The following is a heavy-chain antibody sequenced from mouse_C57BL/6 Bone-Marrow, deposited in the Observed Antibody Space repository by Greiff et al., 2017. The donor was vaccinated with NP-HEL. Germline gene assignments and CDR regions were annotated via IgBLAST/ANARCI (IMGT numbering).Heavy chain of an antibody. CDR2: ISSGGSYT. J-gene: IGHJ4*01. V-gene: IGHV5-6*02. Sequence: DVMLVESGGDLVKPGGSLKLSCAASGFTFSSYGMSWVRQTPDKRLEWVATISSGGSYTYYPDSVKGRFTISRDNAKNTLYLQMSSLKSEDTAMYYCARHGYDAMDYWGQGTSVTVSS. CDR1: GFTFSSYG. CDR3: ARHGYDAMDY.